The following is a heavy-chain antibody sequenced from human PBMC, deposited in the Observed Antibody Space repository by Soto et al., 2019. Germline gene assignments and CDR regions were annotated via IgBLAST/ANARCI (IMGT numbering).Heavy chain of an antibody. V-gene: IGHV1-3*01. D-gene: IGHD3-10*01. CDR2: INAGNGNT. CDR3: ARDGGSMVRGGMDV. J-gene: IGHJ6*02. Sequence: ASVKVSCEASGYTFTSYTMHWVLQAPGQRLEWMGWINAGNGNTKYSQKFQGRVTITRDTSASTAYMELSSLRSEDTAVYYCARDGGSMVRGGMDVWGQGTTVTVSS. CDR1: GYTFTSYT.